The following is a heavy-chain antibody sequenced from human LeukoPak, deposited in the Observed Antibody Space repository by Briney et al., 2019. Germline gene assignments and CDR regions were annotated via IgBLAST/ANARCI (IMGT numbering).Heavy chain of an antibody. V-gene: IGHV3-23*01. CDR2: ISGSGGAT. Sequence: TGGSLRLSCAASGFTFSNFWMHWVRQAPGKGLEWVSGISGSGGATYYADSVKGRFTISRDNSKNTLYLQMNSLRAEDTAVYYCAKDPFDYWGQGTLVTVSS. J-gene: IGHJ4*02. CDR3: AKDPFDY. CDR1: GFTFSNFW.